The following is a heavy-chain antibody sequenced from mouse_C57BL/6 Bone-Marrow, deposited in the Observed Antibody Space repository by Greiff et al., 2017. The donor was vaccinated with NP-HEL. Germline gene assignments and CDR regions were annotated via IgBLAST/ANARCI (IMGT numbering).Heavy chain of an antibody. J-gene: IGHJ3*01. CDR2: LCSGGST. CDR3: ARNELVPWFAY. CDR1: GFSLTSYG. Sequence: QVQLQQSGPGLVQPSQSLSITCTVSGFSLTSYGVHWVRQSPGKGLAWLGVLCSGGSTDYNAAFISSLNLSKDNSKSQGFCKMNSLQAYDTAIDYCARNELVPWFAYWGQGTLVTVSA. D-gene: IGHD4-1*01. V-gene: IGHV2-2*01.